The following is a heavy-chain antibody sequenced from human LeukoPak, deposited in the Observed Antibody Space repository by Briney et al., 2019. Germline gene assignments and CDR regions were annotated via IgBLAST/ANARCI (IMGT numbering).Heavy chain of an antibody. J-gene: IGHJ4*02. V-gene: IGHV4-34*01. Sequence: SETLSLTCAVYGGSFSGYYWSWIRQPPGKGLEWIGEINHSGSTNYNPSLKSRVTISVDTSKNQFSLKLSSVTAEDTAVYYCAKDADLRFLESHFDYWGQGTLVTVSS. CDR1: GGSFSGYY. CDR2: INHSGST. D-gene: IGHD3-3*01. CDR3: AKDADLRFLESHFDY.